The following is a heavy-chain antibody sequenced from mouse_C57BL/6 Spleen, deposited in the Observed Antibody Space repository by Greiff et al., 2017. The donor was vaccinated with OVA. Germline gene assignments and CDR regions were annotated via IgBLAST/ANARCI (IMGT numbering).Heavy chain of an antibody. Sequence: QVQLQQSGPELVKPGASVKISCKASGYAFSSSWMNWVKQRPGKGLEWIGRIYPGDGDTNYNGKFKGKATLTADKSSSTAYMHLSSLTSEDSAVYFCAITTVPAGDYYAMDYWGQGTSVTVSS. CDR3: AITTVPAGDYYAMDY. J-gene: IGHJ4*01. CDR2: IYPGDGDT. CDR1: GYAFSSSW. D-gene: IGHD1-1*01. V-gene: IGHV1-82*01.